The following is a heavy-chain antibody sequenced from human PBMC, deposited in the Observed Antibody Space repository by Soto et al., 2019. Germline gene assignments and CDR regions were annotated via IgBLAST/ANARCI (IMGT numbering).Heavy chain of an antibody. CDR1: GFTFSTYS. Sequence: EVQLVESGGGLVQPGGSLRLSCAASGFTFSTYSMNWVRQAPGKGLEWVSYIRSGSSAIYYADSVKGRFTISRDNAKNSVYLEMNSLRAEDTAVYYCARVVVGGTFSIGYWGQGTLVTVSS. CDR3: ARVVVGGTFSIGY. CDR2: IRSGSSAI. V-gene: IGHV3-48*01. J-gene: IGHJ4*02. D-gene: IGHD6-19*01.